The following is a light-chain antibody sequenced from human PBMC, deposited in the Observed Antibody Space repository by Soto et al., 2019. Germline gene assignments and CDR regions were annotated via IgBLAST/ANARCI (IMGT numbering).Light chain of an antibody. Sequence: EIVLTQSPGTLSLSPGERATLSCRASQSVSNNYLAWYQQKPGQAPRLLIYGASNRATGIPDRFSGSGSGTDFTLTISRLEPEDFAMYYCQQYGNSPFTFGGGTKVDIK. CDR2: GAS. J-gene: IGKJ4*01. V-gene: IGKV3-20*01. CDR1: QSVSNNY. CDR3: QQYGNSPFT.